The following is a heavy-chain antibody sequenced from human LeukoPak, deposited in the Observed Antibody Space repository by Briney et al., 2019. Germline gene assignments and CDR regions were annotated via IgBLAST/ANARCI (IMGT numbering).Heavy chain of an antibody. CDR2: ISGSGGST. Sequence: AGGSLRLSCAASGFTFSSYAMRWVRPAPGKGLEWVSAISGSGGSTYYADSVKGRFTISRDNFKNTLYLQMNSLRAEDTAVYYCAICLFGCGKYYFDYWGQGTMVSVSS. D-gene: IGHD3-9*01. CDR3: AICLFGCGKYYFDY. J-gene: IGHJ4*02. V-gene: IGHV3-23*01. CDR1: GFTFSSYA.